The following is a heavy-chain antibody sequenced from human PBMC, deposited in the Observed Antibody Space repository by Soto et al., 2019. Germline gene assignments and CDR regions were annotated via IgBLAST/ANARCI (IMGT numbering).Heavy chain of an antibody. V-gene: IGHV3-23*01. CDR1: GFKFSNYA. CDR3: AKDRREGGNSAFYFDF. Sequence: GGSLRLSCASSGFKFSNYAMSCVRQSPGKWLEWVSLISATGGGTYYADSVKGRFAISRDNSHNTLYLQVHSLTAEDTAVYYCAKDRREGGNSAFYFDFWGKGAQVTSS. J-gene: IGHJ4*02. CDR2: ISATGGGT. D-gene: IGHD3-16*01.